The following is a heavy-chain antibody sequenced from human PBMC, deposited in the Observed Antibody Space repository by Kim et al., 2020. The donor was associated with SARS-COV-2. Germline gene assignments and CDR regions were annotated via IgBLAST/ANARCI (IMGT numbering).Heavy chain of an antibody. Sequence: ASVKVSCKASGYTFTSYYMHWVRQAPGQGLEWMGIINPSGGSTSYAQKFQGRVTMTRDTSTSTVYMELSSLRSEDTAVYYCARDSSGVVIPTLYYYYYGMDVWGQGTTVTVSS. V-gene: IGHV1-46*01. J-gene: IGHJ6*02. CDR3: ARDSSGVVIPTLYYYYYGMDV. CDR1: GYTFTSYY. D-gene: IGHD3-22*01. CDR2: INPSGGST.